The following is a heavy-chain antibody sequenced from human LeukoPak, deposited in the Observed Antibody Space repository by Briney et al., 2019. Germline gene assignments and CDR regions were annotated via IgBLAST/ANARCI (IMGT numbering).Heavy chain of an antibody. CDR3: AAVGYRLQYYFDY. V-gene: IGHV1-58*02. CDR1: GFTFTSSA. J-gene: IGHJ4*02. D-gene: IGHD4-11*01. CDR2: IVVGSGNT. Sequence: ASVKVSCKASGFTFTSSAMQWVRQARGQRLECIGWIVVGSGNTNYAQKFQERVTIHRDMSTSTAYMELSSLRSEDTAVYYCAAVGYRLQYYFDYWGQGTLVTVSS.